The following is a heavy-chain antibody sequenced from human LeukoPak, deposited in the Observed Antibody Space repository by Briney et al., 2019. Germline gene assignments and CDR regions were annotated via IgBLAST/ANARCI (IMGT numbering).Heavy chain of an antibody. D-gene: IGHD3-9*01. CDR1: GYTFTSYG. CDR3: ARAPTTTFYNWFDP. V-gene: IGHV1-18*01. CDR2: ISAYNGNT. Sequence: GASVKVSCKASGYTFTSYGISWVRQAPGQGLEWMGWISAYNGNTNYAQKLQGRVTMTTDTSTSTAYMELRSLRSDDTAVYYCARAPTTTFYNWFDPWGQGTLVTVSS. J-gene: IGHJ5*02.